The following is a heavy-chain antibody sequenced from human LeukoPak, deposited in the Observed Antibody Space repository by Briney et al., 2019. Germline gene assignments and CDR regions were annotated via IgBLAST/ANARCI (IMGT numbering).Heavy chain of an antibody. CDR3: ARDPRVLQRVNIVVVVAANYYFDY. CDR2: ISYDGSNK. Sequence: GGSLRLSCAASGFTFSSYAMHWVRQAPGKGLEWVAVISYDGSNKYYADSVKGRFTISRDNSKNTLYLQMNSLRAEDTAVYYCARDPRVLQRVNIVVVVAANYYFDYWGQGTLVTVSS. D-gene: IGHD2-15*01. V-gene: IGHV3-30-3*01. CDR1: GFTFSSYA. J-gene: IGHJ4*02.